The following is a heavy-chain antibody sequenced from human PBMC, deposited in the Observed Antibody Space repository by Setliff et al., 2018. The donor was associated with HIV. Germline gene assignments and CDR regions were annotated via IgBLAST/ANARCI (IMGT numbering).Heavy chain of an antibody. CDR2: INIYNGYI. CDR3: SRFSTRDTFDV. J-gene: IGHJ3*01. V-gene: IGHV1-3*03. CDR1: GFTFNNYV. Sequence: SVKVSCKASGFTFNNYVIHWVRQAPGQRLEWMGWINIYNGYIKYSEEFQARVTMARDTFANTAYMELSGLRSEDTAVYYCSRFSTRDTFDVWGQGTTVTVSS. D-gene: IGHD2-2*01.